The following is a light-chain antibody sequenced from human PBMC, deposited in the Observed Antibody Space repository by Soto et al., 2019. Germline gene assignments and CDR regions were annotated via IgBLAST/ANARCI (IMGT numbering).Light chain of an antibody. CDR3: QEYNNWPWT. CDR1: QSISGT. J-gene: IGKJ1*01. Sequence: EIVMTQSPATLSVSPGGRATLSCRASQSISGTLAWYQQKPGQAPRLLIYGASTRSTSFPARFSGSGSGTDFTLTISSLQSEDFAVYYCQEYNNWPWTFGQGTKVEIK. CDR2: GAS. V-gene: IGKV3-15*01.